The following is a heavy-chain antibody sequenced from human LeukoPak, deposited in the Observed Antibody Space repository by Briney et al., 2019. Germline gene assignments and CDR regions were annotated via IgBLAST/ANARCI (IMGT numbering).Heavy chain of an antibody. CDR1: GSALSSHW. CDR3: ARNNGMDV. J-gene: IGHJ6*02. CDR2: VNRDGSET. Sequence: GGSLRLSCAASGSALSSHWMTWVRQVPGRGPEWVANVNRDGSETYYLDSVKGRFTISKDNAKNSLYLQMNSLRAEDTALYHCARNNGMDVWGQGTTVIVSS. V-gene: IGHV3-7*03.